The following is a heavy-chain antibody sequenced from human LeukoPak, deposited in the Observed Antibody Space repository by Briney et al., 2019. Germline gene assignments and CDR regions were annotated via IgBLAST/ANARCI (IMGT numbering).Heavy chain of an antibody. CDR1: GSALSSHW. CDR3: ARNNGMDV. J-gene: IGHJ6*02. CDR2: VNRDGSET. Sequence: GGSLRLSCAASGSALSSHWMTWVRQVPGRGPEWVANVNRDGSETYYLDSVKGRFTISKDNAKNSLYLQMNSLRAEDTALYHCARNNGMDVWGQGTTVIVSS. V-gene: IGHV3-7*03.